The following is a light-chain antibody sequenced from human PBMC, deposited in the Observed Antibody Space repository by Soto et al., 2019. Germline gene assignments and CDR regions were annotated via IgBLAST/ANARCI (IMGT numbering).Light chain of an antibody. CDR1: QSVSSY. CDR2: DAS. Sequence: EILLLQSPSSLSLAPWQGAPLSYRASQSVSSYLVWYQQRPGQPPRLLIHDASHRAAGIPARFSGSGFGTDFTLTISSLEPEDAAVYYCPQRSNWPPITFGQGTGLEIK. V-gene: IGKV3-11*01. J-gene: IGKJ5*01. CDR3: PQRSNWPPIT.